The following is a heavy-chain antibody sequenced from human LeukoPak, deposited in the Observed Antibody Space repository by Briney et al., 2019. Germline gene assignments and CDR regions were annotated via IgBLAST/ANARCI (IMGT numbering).Heavy chain of an antibody. D-gene: IGHD5-18*01. CDR1: GFPFSSYA. V-gene: IGHV3-30*04. CDR3: ARDPQGYGYYYYYMDV. J-gene: IGHJ6*03. CDR2: ISYDGTNK. Sequence: TGGSLRLSCAASGFPFSSYAIHWVRQAPGKGLEWVAVISYDGTNKYYADSVQGRFTISRDNSKNTLYLQMNSLRAEDTAVYYCARDPQGYGYYYYYMDVWGKGTTVIVSS.